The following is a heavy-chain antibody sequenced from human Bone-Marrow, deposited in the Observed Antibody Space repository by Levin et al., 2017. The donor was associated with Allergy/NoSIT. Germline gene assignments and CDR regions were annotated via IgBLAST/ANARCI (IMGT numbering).Heavy chain of an antibody. V-gene: IGHV4-39*01. J-gene: IGHJ6*03. CDR1: GDSISSGNNY. CDR2: IYYSGNT. CDR3: ARQTGYRVRPYYYYMDV. D-gene: IGHD5-12*01. Sequence: ESLKISCTVSGDSISSGNNYWGWIRQPPGKGLEWIGTIYYSGNTYYSPSLKSRVTISVDTSKNQFSLKLTSVTATDTAVYYCARQTGYRVRPYYYYMDVWGKGTTVTVSS.